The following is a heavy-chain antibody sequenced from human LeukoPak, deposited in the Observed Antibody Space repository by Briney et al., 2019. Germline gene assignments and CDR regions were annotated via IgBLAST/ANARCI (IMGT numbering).Heavy chain of an antibody. J-gene: IGHJ4*02. CDR1: GFMFSDYW. CDR2: INRHVDEV. D-gene: IGHD1-1*01. CDR3: ARVGTWELQRAFDY. Sequence: GGSLRLSCAASGFMFSDYWMTWVRQVPGTGLECVANINRHVDEVHYVDSVKGRFTISRDNAKNSLYLQLDSLRVEDTAVYYCARVGTWELQRAFDYWGQGTLVTVSS. V-gene: IGHV3-7*01.